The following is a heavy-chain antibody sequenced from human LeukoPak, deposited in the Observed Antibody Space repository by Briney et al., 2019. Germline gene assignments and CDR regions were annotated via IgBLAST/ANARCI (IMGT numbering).Heavy chain of an antibody. V-gene: IGHV3-43D*03. CDR2: LSWDGGST. D-gene: IGHD1-14*01. Sequence: GGSLRLSCVASGFIFDDYAMHWVRQAPGKGLEWVSFLSWDGGSTYYADSVKGRFTISRDNSKNSLYLQINSLRPEDTALYYCAKDKLRLQSSSSGTLDYWGHGTLVTVSS. CDR1: GFIFDDYA. CDR3: AKDKLRLQSSSSGTLDY. J-gene: IGHJ4*01.